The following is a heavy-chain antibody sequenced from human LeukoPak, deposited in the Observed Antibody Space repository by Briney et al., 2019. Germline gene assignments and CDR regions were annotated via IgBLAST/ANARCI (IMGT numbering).Heavy chain of an antibody. CDR2: TYYSGNK. CDR3: AREGGYISGYIFDS. V-gene: IGHV4-38-2*02. CDR1: NFSVRSTFF. D-gene: IGHD5-18*01. J-gene: IGHJ4*01. Sequence: SETLSLSCTVSNFSVRSTFFWVWLRQPPGKGLEWIGHTYYSGNKYYNPSLKSRVTISVDTSKNQFSLNLNSVTAADTAVYFCAREGGYISGYIFDSWGHGILVSVSS.